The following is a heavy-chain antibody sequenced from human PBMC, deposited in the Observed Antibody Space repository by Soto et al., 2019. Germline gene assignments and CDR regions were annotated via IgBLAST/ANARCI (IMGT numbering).Heavy chain of an antibody. V-gene: IGHV1-24*01. CDR2: FDPEDGET. CDR3: ATSPFWSSYLTSFDY. CDR1: GYTLTELS. D-gene: IGHD3-3*01. Sequence: GASVKVSCKVSGYTLTELSMHWVRQAPGKGLEWMGGFDPEDGETIYAQKFQGRVTMTEDTSTDTAYMELSSLRSEDTAVYYCATSPFWSSYLTSFDYWGQGTQVTVSS. J-gene: IGHJ4*02.